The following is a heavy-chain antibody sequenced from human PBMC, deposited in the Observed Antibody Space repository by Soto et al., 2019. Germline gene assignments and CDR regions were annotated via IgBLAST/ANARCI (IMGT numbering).Heavy chain of an antibody. CDR3: ARAPGRDSSSWYDY. V-gene: IGHV4-4*07. CDR2: IYTSGST. Sequence: SETLSLTCTFSVGSISSYYWSCIRHPAGKGLEWIGRIYTSGSTNYNPSLKSRVTMSVDTSKNQFSLKLSSVTAADTAVYYCARAPGRDSSSWYDYWGQGTLVNVSS. CDR1: VGSISSYY. D-gene: IGHD6-13*01. J-gene: IGHJ4*02.